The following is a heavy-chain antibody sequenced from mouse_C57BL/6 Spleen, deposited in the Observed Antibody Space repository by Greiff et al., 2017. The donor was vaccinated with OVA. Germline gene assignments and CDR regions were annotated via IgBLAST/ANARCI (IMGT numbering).Heavy chain of an antibody. D-gene: IGHD1-1*01. Sequence: EVQLQQSGPELVKPGASVKISCKASGYSFTGYYMNWVKQSPEKSLEWIGEINPSTGGTTYNQKFKAKATLTVDKSSSTAYMQLKSLTSEDSAVYYCARRDYYGGFAYWGQGTLVTVSA. CDR3: ARRDYYGGFAY. CDR1: GYSFTGYY. CDR2: INPSTGGT. V-gene: IGHV1-42*01. J-gene: IGHJ3*01.